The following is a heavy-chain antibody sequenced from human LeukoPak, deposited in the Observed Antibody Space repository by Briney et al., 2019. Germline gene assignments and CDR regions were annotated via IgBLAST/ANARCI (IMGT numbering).Heavy chain of an antibody. D-gene: IGHD3-22*01. Sequence: PGGSLRLSCVASGSSFSDYYMNWFRQAPGKGLEWVSFISSSGHNILYTDSVKGRFTISRDNAKKTVFLQMNSLRAEDTAVYYCARDLFSFYYDSSGYCDYWGQGTRVTVSS. J-gene: IGHJ4*02. V-gene: IGHV3-11*01. CDR2: ISSSGHNI. CDR1: GSSFSDYY. CDR3: ARDLFSFYYDSSGYCDY.